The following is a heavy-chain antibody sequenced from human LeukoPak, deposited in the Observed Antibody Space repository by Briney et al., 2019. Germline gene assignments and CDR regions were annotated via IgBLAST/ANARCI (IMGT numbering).Heavy chain of an antibody. V-gene: IGHV1-2*02. CDR1: GYTFTGYY. CDR2: INPNSGGT. D-gene: IGHD3-9*01. CDR3: ARGTDILTGWAFDI. J-gene: IGHJ3*02. Sequence: ASVKVSCKASGYTFTGYYMHWVRQAPGQGLEWMGWINPNSGGTNYAQKFQGRVTMTRDTSISTAYMELSRLRSDDTAVYYCARGTDILTGWAFDIWGQGTMVTVSS.